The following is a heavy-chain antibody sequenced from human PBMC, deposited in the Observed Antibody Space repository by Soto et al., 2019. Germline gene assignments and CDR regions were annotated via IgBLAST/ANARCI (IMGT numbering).Heavy chain of an antibody. Sequence: SETLSLTCTVSGGSISSYYWSWIRQPPGKGLEWIGYIYYSGSTNYNPSLKSRVTISVDTSKNQFSLKLSSVTAADTAVYYCARQTTVTYDAFDIWGQGIMVTVS. CDR3: ARQTTVTYDAFDI. CDR2: IYYSGST. J-gene: IGHJ3*02. D-gene: IGHD4-17*01. CDR1: GGSISSYY. V-gene: IGHV4-59*01.